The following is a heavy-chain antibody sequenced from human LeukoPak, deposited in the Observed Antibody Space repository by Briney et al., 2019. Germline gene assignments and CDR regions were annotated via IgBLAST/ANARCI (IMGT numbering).Heavy chain of an antibody. CDR2: ISYDGSNK. Sequence: GRSLRLSCAASGFTFSNYAMHWVRQAPGKGLEWVAVISYDGSNKYYADSVKGRFTISRDNSKNSLYLQMNSLRAEDTAVYYCARDEAYSGSYYHLFHYYYYMDVWGKGTTVTVSS. CDR3: ARDEAYSGSYYHLFHYYYYMDV. CDR1: GFTFSNYA. D-gene: IGHD1-26*01. V-gene: IGHV3-30*04. J-gene: IGHJ6*03.